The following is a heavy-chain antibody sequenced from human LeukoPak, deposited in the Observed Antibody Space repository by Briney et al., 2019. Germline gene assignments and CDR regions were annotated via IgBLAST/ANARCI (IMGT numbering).Heavy chain of an antibody. J-gene: IGHJ4*02. CDR2: ISGSGGST. CDR1: GFTFSSYA. Sequence: GGSLRLSCAASGFTFSSYAMSWVRQAPGKGLEWVSAISGSGGSTYYADSVKGRFTISRDNSKNTLYLQMNSLRAEDTAVYYCAKDTTITYCSSTSCYPDHPYYFDYWGQGTLVTVSS. V-gene: IGHV3-23*01. D-gene: IGHD2-2*01. CDR3: AKDTTITYCSSTSCYPDHPYYFDY.